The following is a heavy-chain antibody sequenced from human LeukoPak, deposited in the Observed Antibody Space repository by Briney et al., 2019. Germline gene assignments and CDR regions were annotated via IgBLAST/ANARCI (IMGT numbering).Heavy chain of an antibody. CDR2: IYTSGRT. J-gene: IGHJ4*02. D-gene: IGHD5-12*01. CDR1: GGSISSYY. Sequence: PSETLSLTCTVSGGSISSYYWSWIRQPAGKGLEWIGRIYTSGRTNYNPSLKSRVTMSVDTSKNQFSQKLSSVTAADTAVYYCAREGIVATIAEYYFDYWGQGTLVTVS. CDR3: AREGIVATIAEYYFDY. V-gene: IGHV4-4*07.